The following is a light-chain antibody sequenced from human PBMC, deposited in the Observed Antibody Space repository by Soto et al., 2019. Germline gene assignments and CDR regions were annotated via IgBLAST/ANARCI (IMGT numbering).Light chain of an antibody. Sequence: EIVLTQSPGTLSLSPGERATLSCRASQSVSSSYLAWYQQKPGQAPRLLIYGASSRATGIPARFSGSGSGTDFTLTISSLQSEDFAVYYCQQYNNWPPSTFGQGTKVDI. J-gene: IGKJ1*01. V-gene: IGKV3-15*01. CDR3: QQYNNWPPST. CDR2: GAS. CDR1: QSVSSSY.